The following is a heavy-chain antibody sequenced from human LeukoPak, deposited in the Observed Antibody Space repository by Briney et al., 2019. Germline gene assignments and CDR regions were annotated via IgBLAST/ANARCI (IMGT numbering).Heavy chain of an antibody. CDR3: ARRSGIAVAGAFDY. CDR1: GFTFSNYA. D-gene: IGHD6-19*01. CDR2: ISGSGVRT. J-gene: IGHJ4*02. Sequence: GGSLRLSCAASGFTFSNYAMRWVRQAPGKGLEWVSGISGSGVRTYYADSVKGRFTISRDNSKNTLYLQMNSLTAQDTAVYYCARRSGIAVAGAFDYWGQGTLVTVSS. V-gene: IGHV3-23*01.